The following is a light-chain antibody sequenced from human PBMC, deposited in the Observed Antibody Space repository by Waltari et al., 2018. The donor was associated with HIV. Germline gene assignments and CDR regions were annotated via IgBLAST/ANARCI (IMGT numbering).Light chain of an antibody. Sequence: DIVMTQFTDSLAVSLGERATINCKSRQSVLYSSNNKNYLAWYQQKPGQPPKLLIYWASTRESGVPDRFSGSGSGTDFTLTISSLQAEDVAVYYCQQYYSTPLTFGGGTKVEIK. CDR2: WAS. J-gene: IGKJ4*01. CDR3: QQYYSTPLT. CDR1: QSVLYSSNNKNY. V-gene: IGKV4-1*01.